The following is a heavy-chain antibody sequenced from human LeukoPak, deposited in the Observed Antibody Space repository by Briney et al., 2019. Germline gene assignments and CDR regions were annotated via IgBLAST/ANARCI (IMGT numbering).Heavy chain of an antibody. V-gene: IGHV1-8*03. D-gene: IGHD2-15*01. Sequence: ASVKVSCKASGYTFTGYYMHWVRQATGQGLEWMGWMNPNSGNTGYAQKFQGRVTITRNTSISTAYMELSSLRSEDTAVYYCARYSKAPFDPWGQGTLVTVSS. CDR3: ARYSKAPFDP. CDR2: MNPNSGNT. J-gene: IGHJ5*02. CDR1: GYTFTGYY.